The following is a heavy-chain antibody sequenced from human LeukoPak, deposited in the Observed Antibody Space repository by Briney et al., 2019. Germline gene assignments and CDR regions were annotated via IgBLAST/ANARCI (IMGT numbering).Heavy chain of an antibody. CDR3: ARVSRTCTNGVCSI. D-gene: IGHD2-8*01. Sequence: SQTLSLTCTVSGGSISSGDYYWSWIRQPPGQGLEWIGYIYYSGSTYYNPSLKSRVTISVDTSKNQFSLKLSSVTAADTAVYYCARVSRTCTNGVCSIRGQGTMVTVSS. CDR1: GGSISSGDYY. CDR2: IYYSGST. V-gene: IGHV4-30-4*08. J-gene: IGHJ3*02.